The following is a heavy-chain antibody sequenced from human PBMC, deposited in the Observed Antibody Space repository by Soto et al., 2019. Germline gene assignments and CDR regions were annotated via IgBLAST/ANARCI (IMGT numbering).Heavy chain of an antibody. V-gene: IGHV3-7*04. J-gene: IGHJ4*02. CDR1: GFTFRSDW. CDR2: TNQDGSEK. CDR3: SGGVGDAF. D-gene: IGHD1-26*01. Sequence: PGGSLRLSCAVSGFTFRSDWMNWVRQAPGKGLEWVAHTNQDGSEKYYVDSVKGRFTIFRDNAKNSLYLQMNSLRAEDTAVYYCSGGVGDAFWGQGTLVTVSS.